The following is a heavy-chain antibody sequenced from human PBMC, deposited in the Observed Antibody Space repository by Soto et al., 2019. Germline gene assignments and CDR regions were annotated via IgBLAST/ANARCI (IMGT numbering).Heavy chain of an antibody. CDR2: IIHREST. CDR3: ARQRPTDGRWEFANYYGMDV. J-gene: IGHJ6*02. CDR1: GGSFSAYY. V-gene: IGHV4-34*12. Sequence: SETLSLTCAVYGGSFSAYYWRWVRQPPGKGLEWIGEIIHRESTKYNPSLKSRVTISVDTSKNQFSLKLSSVTAADTAVYYCARQRPTDGRWEFANYYGMDVWGQGTPVTVSS. D-gene: IGHD1-26*01.